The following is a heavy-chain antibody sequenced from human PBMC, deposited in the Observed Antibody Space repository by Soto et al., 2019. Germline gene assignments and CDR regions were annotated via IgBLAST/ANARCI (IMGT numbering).Heavy chain of an antibody. J-gene: IGHJ6*02. CDR2: IRPSGGST. Sequence: GASVKFSCKASGYTFTSYYMHWLRQAPGQGLEWMGIIRPSGGSTSYAQKFQGRVTMTRDTSTSTVYMELSRLRSEDTAVYYCASERGYSGYDYYYYYGMDVWGQGTTVTVSS. CDR3: ASERGYSGYDYYYYYGMDV. CDR1: GYTFTSYY. V-gene: IGHV1-46*01. D-gene: IGHD5-12*01.